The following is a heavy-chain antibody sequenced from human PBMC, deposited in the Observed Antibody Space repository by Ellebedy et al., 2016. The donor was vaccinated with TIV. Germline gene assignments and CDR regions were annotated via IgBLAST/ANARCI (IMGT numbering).Heavy chain of an antibody. D-gene: IGHD3-22*01. V-gene: IGHV1-2*02. CDR2: INPNSGGT. J-gene: IGHJ4*02. CDR1: GYTFTGYY. Sequence: AASVKVSCKASGYTFTGYYMHWARQAPGQGLEWMGWINPNSGGTNYAQKFQGRVTMTRDTSISTAYMELSRLRSDDTAVYYCASFRAVSITMIVGIEANYWGQGTLVTVSS. CDR3: ASFRAVSITMIVGIEANY.